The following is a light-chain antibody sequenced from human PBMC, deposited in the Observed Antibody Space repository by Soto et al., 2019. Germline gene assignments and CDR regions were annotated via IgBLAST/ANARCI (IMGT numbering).Light chain of an antibody. CDR3: RGRAGCTICYV. J-gene: IGLJ1*01. Sequence: QSALTQPPSVSEATRQRVAISCPGSSSNIGNNAVNWYQQHPGKAPKLLIYYDDLLPSGVSDRFSGSKSGTSASLAISGLQSDEEADLYCRGRAGCTICYVIATGSKVTV. CDR1: SSNIGNNA. CDR2: YDD. V-gene: IGLV1-36*01.